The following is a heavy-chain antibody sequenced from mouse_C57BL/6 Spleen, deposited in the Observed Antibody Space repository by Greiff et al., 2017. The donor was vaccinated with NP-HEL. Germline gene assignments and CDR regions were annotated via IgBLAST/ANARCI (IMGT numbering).Heavy chain of an antibody. CDR1: GYTFTSYW. D-gene: IGHD1-1*01. V-gene: IGHV1-74*01. Sequence: VKLQQPGAELVKPGASVKVSCKASGYTFTSYWMHWVKQRPGQGLEWIGRIHPSDSDTNYNQKFKGKATLTVDKSSSTAYMQLSSLTSEDSAVYYCAITFFTTVVAGDYYAMDYWGQGTSVTVSS. CDR2: IHPSDSDT. J-gene: IGHJ4*01. CDR3: AITFFTTVVAGDYYAMDY.